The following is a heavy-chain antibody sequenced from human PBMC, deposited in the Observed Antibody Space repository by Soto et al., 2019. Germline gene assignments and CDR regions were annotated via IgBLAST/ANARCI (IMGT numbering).Heavy chain of an antibody. Sequence: EVQLLESGGGLVQPGGSLVLSCAASRFTFSSYAMSWVRQAPGKGLEWVSSISGGGNDAYYADSVKGRFTSSRDNSQNTLYLQMSSLRADDTAVYYCARSLFLASTDTEPVDYWGQGALVTVSS. V-gene: IGHV3-23*01. J-gene: IGHJ4*02. CDR2: ISGGGNDA. D-gene: IGHD3-3*02. CDR1: RFTFSSYA. CDR3: ARSLFLASTDTEPVDY.